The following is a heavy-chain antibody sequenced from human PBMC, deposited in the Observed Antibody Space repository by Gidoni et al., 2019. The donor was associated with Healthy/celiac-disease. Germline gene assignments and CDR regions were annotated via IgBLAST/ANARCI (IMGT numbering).Heavy chain of an antibody. CDR1: GFTFSAYY. V-gene: IGHV3-11*01. J-gene: IGHJ3*02. CDR2: ISSSGSTI. D-gene: IGHD7-27*01. CDR3: ARDRDRQLGMTPWHAFDI. Sequence: QVQLVESGGGLVKPGGSLRLSCAASGFTFSAYYMSWIRQAPGKGLEWVSYISSSGSTIYYADSVKGRFTISRDNAKNSLYLQMNSLRAEDTAVYYCARDRDRQLGMTPWHAFDIWGQGTMVTVSS.